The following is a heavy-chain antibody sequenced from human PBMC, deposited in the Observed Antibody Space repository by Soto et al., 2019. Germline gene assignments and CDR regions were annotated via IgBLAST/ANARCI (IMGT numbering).Heavy chain of an antibody. J-gene: IGHJ4*02. CDR2: ISGSGGST. CDR3: AKDVGFWEWLFHY. D-gene: IGHD3-3*01. V-gene: IGHV3-23*01. CDR1: GFTFSSYA. Sequence: HLGGSLRLSCAASGFTFSSYAMSWVRQAPGKGLEWVSAISGSGGSTYYADSVKGRFTISRDNSKNTLYLQMNSLRAEDTAVYYCAKDVGFWEWLFHYWGQGTLVTVSS.